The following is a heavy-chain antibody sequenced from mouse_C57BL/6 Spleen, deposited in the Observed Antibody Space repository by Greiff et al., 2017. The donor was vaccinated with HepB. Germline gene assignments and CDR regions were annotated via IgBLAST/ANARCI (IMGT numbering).Heavy chain of an antibody. CDR3: ARRTVRAMDY. J-gene: IGHJ4*01. D-gene: IGHD1-1*01. CDR2: IDPSDSYT. Sequence: VQLQQSGAELVMPGASVKLSCKASGYTFTSYWMHWVKQRPGQGLEWIGEIDPSDSYTNYNQKFKGKSTLTVDKSSSTAYMQLSSLTSEDSAVYYCARRTVRAMDYWGQGTSVTVSS. V-gene: IGHV1-69*01. CDR1: GYTFTSYW.